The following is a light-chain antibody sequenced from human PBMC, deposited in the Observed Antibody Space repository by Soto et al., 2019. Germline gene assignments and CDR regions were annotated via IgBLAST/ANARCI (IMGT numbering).Light chain of an antibody. V-gene: IGKV3-11*01. CDR2: GAS. Sequence: EIVLTQSPATLYLSPGERATLSCRASQYVSRNLAWYQQTPGQAPSLLIYGASNRATGIPATFGGSGSWTDFTLTISRLEPEDFSVYYCQQRYNSPLTFGGGTKVEI. J-gene: IGKJ4*01. CDR1: QYVSRN. CDR3: QQRYNSPLT.